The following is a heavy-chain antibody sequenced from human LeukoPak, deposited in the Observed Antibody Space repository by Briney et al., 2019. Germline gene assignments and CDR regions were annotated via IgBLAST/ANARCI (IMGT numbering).Heavy chain of an antibody. J-gene: IGHJ5*02. CDR1: GYSFSTYW. D-gene: IGHD6-19*01. V-gene: IGHV5-51*01. CDR3: ARGSSGYWFDP. Sequence: HGESLNISCKGSGYSFSTYWIGWVRQMPGKRLEWMGIIYPRDSDIRYSPSFQGQVTISADKSISTAYLQWSSLKASDTAIYYCARGSSGYWFDPWGQGTLVTVSS. CDR2: IYPRDSDI.